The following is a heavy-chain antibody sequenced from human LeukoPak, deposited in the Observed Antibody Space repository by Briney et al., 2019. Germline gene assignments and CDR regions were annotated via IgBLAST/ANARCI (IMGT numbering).Heavy chain of an antibody. Sequence: PSETLSLTCTVSGGSISSYHWSWIRQPAGKGLEWIGRIHTSGSTNQNPSLKSRVTISVDTSKNQLSLKLSSVTAADTAVYYCARDGQDCISTSCYKWFDPWGQGTLVTVSS. V-gene: IGHV4-4*07. CDR1: GGSISSYH. D-gene: IGHD2-2*01. J-gene: IGHJ5*02. CDR3: ARDGQDCISTSCYKWFDP. CDR2: IHTSGST.